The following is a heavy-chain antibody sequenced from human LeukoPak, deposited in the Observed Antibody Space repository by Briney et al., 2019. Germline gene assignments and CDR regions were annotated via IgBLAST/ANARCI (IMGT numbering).Heavy chain of an antibody. CDR3: ARAVITFGGAVAKGFDC. D-gene: IGHD3-16*01. CDR1: GGSISSYY. V-gene: IGHV4-59*01. J-gene: IGHJ4*02. Sequence: SETLSLTCTVSGGSISSYYWSWIRQPPGKGLEWIGWIYYSGSTDYNPSLKSRVTMSLDTSKNQFSLNLSSVTAADTAIYYCARAVITFGGAVAKGFDCWGQGTLVTVSS. CDR2: IYYSGST.